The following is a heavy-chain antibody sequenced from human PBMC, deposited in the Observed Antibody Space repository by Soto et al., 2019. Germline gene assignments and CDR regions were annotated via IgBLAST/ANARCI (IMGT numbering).Heavy chain of an antibody. Sequence: GGSLRLSCAASGFTFSNYALHWVRQAPGKGLDWVAVISKDGSSEYYADSVRGRFTGSRDNSKNTLYLQMNSLRAEDTAVFYCGRGGSDSPMAPGYWGQGTLVTVSS. CDR1: GFTFSNYA. CDR2: ISKDGSSE. V-gene: IGHV3-30-3*01. D-gene: IGHD5-18*01. CDR3: GRGGSDSPMAPGY. J-gene: IGHJ4*02.